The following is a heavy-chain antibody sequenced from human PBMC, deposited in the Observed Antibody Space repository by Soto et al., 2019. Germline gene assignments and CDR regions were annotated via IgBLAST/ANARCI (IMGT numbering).Heavy chain of an antibody. CDR2: ILYDGSNK. CDR3: AKSRDGYNYYYYYGMDV. CDR1: GFTFSSYG. Sequence: GGSLRLSCAASGFTFSSYGMHWVRQAPGKGLEWVALILYDGSNKYYADSVKGRFTISRDDSKNTLYLQMNSLRAEDTAVYYCAKSRDGYNYYYYYGMDVWGQGTTVTVSS. D-gene: IGHD5-12*01. V-gene: IGHV3-30*18. J-gene: IGHJ6*02.